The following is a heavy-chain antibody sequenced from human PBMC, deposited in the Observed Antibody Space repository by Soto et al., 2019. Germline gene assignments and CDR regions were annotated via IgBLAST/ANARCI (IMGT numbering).Heavy chain of an antibody. V-gene: IGHV4-31*03. D-gene: IGHD2-15*01. Sequence: QVLLRESGPGLVKPSETLSLTCSVSGGSISRVGSYMIWIRQHPGKGLEWIGYIFYSGSTYYSPSLRSRVTISLDMSKKPFSLTLTSVTAADTAVYSGAKDLIGWQLGYWGQGTLVTVSS. CDR2: IFYSGST. J-gene: IGHJ4*02. CDR3: AKDLIGWQLGY. CDR1: GGSISRVGSY.